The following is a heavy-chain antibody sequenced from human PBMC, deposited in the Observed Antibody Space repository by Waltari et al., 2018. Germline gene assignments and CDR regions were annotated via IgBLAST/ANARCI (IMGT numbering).Heavy chain of an antibody. Sequence: QLQLQESGPGLVKPSETLSLTCTVSGGSISSSSYYWGWIRQPPGKGLEWIGSIYYSGSTYDNPSRKSRVTISVDTSKNQFSLKLSSVTAADTAVYYCARDLPPTMVQGVRGGVLDYWGQGTLVTVSS. CDR3: ARDLPPTMVQGVRGGVLDY. D-gene: IGHD3-10*01. CDR2: IYYSGST. CDR1: GGSISSSSYY. V-gene: IGHV4-39*07. J-gene: IGHJ4*02.